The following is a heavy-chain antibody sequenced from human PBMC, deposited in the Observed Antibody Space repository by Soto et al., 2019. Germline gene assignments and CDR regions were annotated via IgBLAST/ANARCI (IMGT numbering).Heavy chain of an antibody. D-gene: IGHD4-4*01. V-gene: IGHV4-4*07. Sequence: QLRLQESGPGLVKPSETLSLICSVTGASTSSDYWSWIRHPAGKGLEWIGRIYITGNTNYNPSLWGRVIMSIDTSRNEFYLKLTSVTAADTDVYYCAKEVSYSNFGVTSNRLEPWGLGTLVTVS. CDR3: AKEVSYSNFGVTSNRLEP. CDR2: IYITGNT. J-gene: IGHJ5*02. CDR1: GASTSSDY.